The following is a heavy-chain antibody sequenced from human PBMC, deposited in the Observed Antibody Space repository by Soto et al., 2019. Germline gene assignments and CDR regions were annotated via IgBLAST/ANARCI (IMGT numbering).Heavy chain of an antibody. V-gene: IGHV1-18*01. J-gene: IGHJ6*02. D-gene: IGHD6-19*01. CDR1: GYTFTSYG. CDR3: ARYIAVAGTSYYYYGMDV. Sequence: ASVKVSCKASGYTFTSYGISWVRQAPGQGLEWMGWISAYNGNTNYAQKPQGRVTMTTDTSTSTAYMELRSLRSDDTAVYYCARYIAVAGTSYYYYGMDVWGQGTTVTVSS. CDR2: ISAYNGNT.